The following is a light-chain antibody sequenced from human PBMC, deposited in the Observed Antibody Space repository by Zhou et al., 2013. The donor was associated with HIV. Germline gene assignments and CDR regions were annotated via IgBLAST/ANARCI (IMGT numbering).Light chain of an antibody. CDR2: DVS. J-gene: IGLJ1*01. CDR1: TSDVGGYNY. V-gene: IGLV2-14*03. CDR3: CSYSSSSTLDV. Sequence: QSALTQPASVSGSLGQSITISCTGTTSDVGGYNYVSWYQQLPGKAPKVVIYDVSNRPSGISRRFSGSRSGNTASLTISGLQPEDEATYYCCSYSSSSTLDVFGAGTKVTIL.